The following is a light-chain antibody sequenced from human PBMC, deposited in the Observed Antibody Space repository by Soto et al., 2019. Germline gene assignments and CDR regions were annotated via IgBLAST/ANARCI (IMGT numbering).Light chain of an antibody. CDR3: SSYTSTSTL. CDR1: SSDVGGYNY. CDR2: DVS. V-gene: IGLV2-14*01. J-gene: IGLJ1*01. Sequence: QSVLTQPASVSGSPGQPITISCTGTSSDVGGYNYVSWYQQHPGKAPKLMIYDVSNRPSGVSNRFSGSKSGNTASLTISGLQAEDEADDYCSSYTSTSTLFGTGTKVTV.